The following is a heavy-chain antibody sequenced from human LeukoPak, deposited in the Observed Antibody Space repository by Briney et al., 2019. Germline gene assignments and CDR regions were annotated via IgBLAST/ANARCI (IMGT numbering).Heavy chain of an antibody. CDR3: ARRGNYDFWSGYPFYYFDY. Sequence: ASVKVSCKASGYTFTSYDINWVRQATGQGLEWMGWMNPNSGNTGYAQKFQGRVTITRNTSISTAYMELSSLRSEDTAVYYCARRGNYDFWSGYPFYYFDYWGQGTLATVSS. CDR2: MNPNSGNT. CDR1: GYTFTSYD. V-gene: IGHV1-8*03. D-gene: IGHD3-3*01. J-gene: IGHJ4*02.